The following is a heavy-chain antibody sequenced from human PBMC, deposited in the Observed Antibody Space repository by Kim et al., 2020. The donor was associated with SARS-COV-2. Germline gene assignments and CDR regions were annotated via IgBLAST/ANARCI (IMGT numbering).Heavy chain of an antibody. Sequence: GGSLRLSCAASGFTVTNAWMNWVRQAPGKGLEWVGRMTSAGTTAFAAPAVGRFTISRDDSKNTLFLQLSNLKTADAGVYYCTSGVGLLGPGSCFNYCGPG. CDR2: MTSAGTT. J-gene: IGHJ4*02. D-gene: IGHD3-10*01. CDR1: GFTVTNAW. V-gene: IGHV3-15*01. CDR3: TSGVGLLGPGSCFNY.